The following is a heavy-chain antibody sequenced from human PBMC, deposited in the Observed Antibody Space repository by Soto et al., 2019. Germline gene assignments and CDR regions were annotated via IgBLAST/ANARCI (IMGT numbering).Heavy chain of an antibody. J-gene: IGHJ6*02. D-gene: IGHD2-2*01. CDR2: IDYSGSA. CDR1: GGSVTSGFYY. CDR3: ARLVQREGGILSNYYYGVDV. Sequence: SETLSLTGTVSGGSVTSGFYYWTWIRRPPGKALEWIGCIDYSGSANYNPSLRSRVTMLIDTSKNQFSLKLSSVTAADTAIYLCARLVQREGGILSNYYYGVDVWGQGTMVTVSS. V-gene: IGHV4-61*01.